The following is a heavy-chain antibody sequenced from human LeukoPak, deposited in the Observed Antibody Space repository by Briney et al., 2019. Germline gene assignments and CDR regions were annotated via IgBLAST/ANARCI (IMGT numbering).Heavy chain of an antibody. CDR2: IYYSGST. J-gene: IGHJ1*01. CDR3: ARTTRGDPDGRAEYFED. CDR1: GGSISSYD. V-gene: IGHV4-59*01. D-gene: IGHD5-24*01. Sequence: SETLSLTCTVSGGSISSYDWSWLRQPPGKGLEWIGYIYYSGSTNYNPSLKSRVTISVDTSKNQISLKLNSVTAADTAVYYCARTTRGDPDGRAEYFEDWGQGTLVIVSS.